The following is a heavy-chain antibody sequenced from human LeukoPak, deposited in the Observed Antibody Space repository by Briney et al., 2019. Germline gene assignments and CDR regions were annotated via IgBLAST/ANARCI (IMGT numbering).Heavy chain of an antibody. Sequence: PGGSLRLSCAASGFTFSSYAMSWVRQAPGKGLEWVSAISGSGGSTYYADSVKGRFTISRDNSKNTLYLQMNSLRAEDTAVYYCAKDLTVTTITDYFDYWGQGTLVTVSS. CDR3: AKDLTVTTITDYFDY. CDR2: ISGSGGST. V-gene: IGHV3-23*01. D-gene: IGHD5-12*01. J-gene: IGHJ4*02. CDR1: GFTFSSYA.